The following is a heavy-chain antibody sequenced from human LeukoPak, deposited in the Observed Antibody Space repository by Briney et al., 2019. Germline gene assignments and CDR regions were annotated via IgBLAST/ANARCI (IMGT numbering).Heavy chain of an antibody. CDR1: GYSFTSYW. Sequence: GESLKISCKGSGYSFTSYWIGWVRQMPGKGLEWMGIIYPGDSDTRYSPSFQGQVTISADKSISTAYLQWSSLKASDTAMYHCARDGSGSYYLDYYYGMDVWGQGTTVTVSS. J-gene: IGHJ6*02. D-gene: IGHD3-10*01. CDR2: IYPGDSDT. CDR3: ARDGSGSYYLDYYYGMDV. V-gene: IGHV5-51*01.